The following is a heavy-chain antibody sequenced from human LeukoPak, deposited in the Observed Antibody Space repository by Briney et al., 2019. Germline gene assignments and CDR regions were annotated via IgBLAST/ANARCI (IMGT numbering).Heavy chain of an antibody. V-gene: IGHV1-2*02. J-gene: IGHJ3*02. CDR3: ARGQDRSSGWSIDAFDI. CDR1: GYTFTGYY. Sequence: ASVKVSCKASGYTFTGYYMHWVRQAPGQGLEWMGWINPNSGGTNYAQKFQGRVTMTRDTSISTAYMELSRLRSDDTAVYYCARGQDRSSGWSIDAFDIWGQGTMVTVSS. CDR2: INPNSGGT. D-gene: IGHD6-19*01.